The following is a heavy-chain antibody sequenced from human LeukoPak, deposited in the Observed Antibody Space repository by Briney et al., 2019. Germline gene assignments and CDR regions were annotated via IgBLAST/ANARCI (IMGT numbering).Heavy chain of an antibody. J-gene: IGHJ5*02. D-gene: IGHD6-6*01. Sequence: SETLSLTCTVSGGSISSSSYYWGWIRQPPGKGLEWIGSIYYSGSTYYNPSLKSRATISVDTSKNQFSLKLSSVTAADTAVYYCARLSSLANIAARGRTWLDPWGQGSLVTVSS. V-gene: IGHV4-39*01. CDR1: GGSISSSSYY. CDR2: IYYSGST. CDR3: ARLSSLANIAARGRTWLDP.